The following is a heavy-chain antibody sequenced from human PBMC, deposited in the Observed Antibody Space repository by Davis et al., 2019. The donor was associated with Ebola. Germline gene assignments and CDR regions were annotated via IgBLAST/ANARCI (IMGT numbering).Heavy chain of an antibody. CDR2: IFSNDEK. V-gene: IGHV2-26*01. J-gene: IGHJ5*02. CDR1: GFSLSNARMG. D-gene: IGHD3-3*01. CDR3: ARMGRRRLESLPGWFDP. Sequence: SGPTLAKPTETLTLTCTVSGFSLSNARMGVSWIRQPPGKALEWLAHIFSNDEKSYSTSLKSRLTISKDTSKSQVVLTMTNMDPVDTATYYCARMGRRRLESLPGWFDPWGQGTLVTVSS.